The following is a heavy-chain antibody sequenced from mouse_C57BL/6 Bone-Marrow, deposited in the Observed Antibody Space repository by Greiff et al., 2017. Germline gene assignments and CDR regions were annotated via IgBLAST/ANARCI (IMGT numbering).Heavy chain of an antibody. V-gene: IGHV1-39*01. CDR3: HYGSSYGRYYYAMDY. Sequence: EVQLQQSGPELVKPGASVKISCKASGYSFTDYNMNWVKQSNGKSLEWIGVINPNYGTTSYNQKFKGKATLTVDQSSSTAYMQLNSLTSEDSAVYYCHYGSSYGRYYYAMDYWGQGTSVTVSS. CDR2: INPNYGTT. D-gene: IGHD1-1*01. J-gene: IGHJ4*01. CDR1: GYSFTDYN.